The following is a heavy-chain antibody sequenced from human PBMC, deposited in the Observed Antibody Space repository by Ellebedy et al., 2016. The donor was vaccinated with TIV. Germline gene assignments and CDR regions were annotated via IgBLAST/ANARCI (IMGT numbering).Heavy chain of an antibody. CDR2: IYYTGST. V-gene: IGHV4-59*01. CDR3: ARARDNWNLI. D-gene: IGHD1-1*01. CDR1: GGSISSYY. J-gene: IGHJ4*02. Sequence: MPSETLSLTCTVSGGSISSYYWSWIRQPPGKGLEWIGYIYYTGSTNYNPSLKSRVSISVDTSKNHFSLRLSSVTAADTAVYYCARARDNWNLIWGQGILVTVSS.